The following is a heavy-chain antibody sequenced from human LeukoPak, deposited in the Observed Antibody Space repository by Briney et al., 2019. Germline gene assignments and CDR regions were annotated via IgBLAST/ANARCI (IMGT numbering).Heavy chain of an antibody. CDR2: ISAYNGNT. V-gene: IGHV1-18*01. J-gene: IGHJ4*02. CDR1: GYTFTSYG. D-gene: IGHD3-3*01. Sequence: ASVKVSCKASGYTFTSYGISWVRQAPGQGLEWMGWISAYNGNTNYAQKLQGRVTMTTDTSTSTAYMELRSLRSDDTAVYYCARDGTYYDFWSGYPYWGQGTLVTVSS. CDR3: ARDGTYYDFWSGYPY.